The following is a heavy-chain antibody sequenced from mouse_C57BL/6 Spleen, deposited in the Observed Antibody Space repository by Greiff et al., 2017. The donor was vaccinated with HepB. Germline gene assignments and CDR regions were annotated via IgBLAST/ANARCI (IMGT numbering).Heavy chain of an antibody. CDR1: GYSFSSSW. Sequence: QVQLQQSGPELVKPGASVKISCKASGYSFSSSWMNWVKQRPGKGLEWIGRIYPGDGDTNYNGKFKGKATLTADKSSSTAYMQLSSLTSEDSAVYFCARTGTAMDYWGQGTSVTVSS. J-gene: IGHJ4*01. V-gene: IGHV1-82*01. CDR2: IYPGDGDT. D-gene: IGHD4-1*01. CDR3: ARTGTAMDY.